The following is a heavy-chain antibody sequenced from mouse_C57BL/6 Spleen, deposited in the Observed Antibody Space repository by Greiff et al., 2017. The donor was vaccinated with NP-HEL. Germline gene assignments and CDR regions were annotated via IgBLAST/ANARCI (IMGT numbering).Heavy chain of an antibody. CDR1: GFTFTDYY. V-gene: IGHV7-3*01. CDR3: ARYPRTVVATDWYFDV. Sequence: EVMLVESGGGLVQPGGSLSLSCAASGFTFTDYYMSWVRQPPGKALEWLGFIRNKANGYTTEYSASVKGRFTISRDNSQSILYLQMNALRAEDSATYYCARYPRTVVATDWYFDVWGTGTTVTVSS. D-gene: IGHD1-1*01. CDR2: IRNKANGYTT. J-gene: IGHJ1*03.